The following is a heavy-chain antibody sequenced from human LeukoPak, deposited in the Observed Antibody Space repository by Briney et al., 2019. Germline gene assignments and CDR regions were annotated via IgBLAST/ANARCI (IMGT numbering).Heavy chain of an antibody. CDR1: GGSISSYC. CDR2: IYTSGST. V-gene: IGHV4-4*07. Sequence: SETLSLTCTVSGGSISSYCWSWIRQPAGKGLEWIGRIYTSGSTKYNPSLKSRVTMSVDTSKNQFSLKLSSVTAADTAVYYCASTLRIPSMLSGYMDVWGKGTTVTVSS. CDR3: ASTLRIPSMLSGYMDV. D-gene: IGHD3-10*02. J-gene: IGHJ6*03.